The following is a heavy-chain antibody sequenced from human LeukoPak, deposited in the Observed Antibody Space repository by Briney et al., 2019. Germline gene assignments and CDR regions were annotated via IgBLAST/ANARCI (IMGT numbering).Heavy chain of an antibody. CDR3: ARRGSGSYLDFDY. D-gene: IGHD3-10*01. CDR2: INPIDSYT. Sequence: GESLRISCQGSGYSFTNYWISWVRQMPGKGLEWMGGINPIDSYTKYSPSFQGHVTILVDKSINTAYLQWSSLKASDTAIYYCARRGSGSYLDFDYWGQGTVVTVSS. CDR1: GYSFTNYW. J-gene: IGHJ4*02. V-gene: IGHV5-10-1*01.